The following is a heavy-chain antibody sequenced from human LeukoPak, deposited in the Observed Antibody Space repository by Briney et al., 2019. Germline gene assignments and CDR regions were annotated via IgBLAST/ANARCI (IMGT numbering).Heavy chain of an antibody. V-gene: IGHV3-9*01. CDR1: GFTFDDYA. Sequence: GRSLRLSCAASGFTFDDYAMHWVRQAPGKGLEWVSGISWNSGSIGYADSVKGRFTISRDNAKNSLYLQVNSLRAEDTALYYCANAYSSGLDYWGQGTLVTVSS. D-gene: IGHD6-19*01. CDR2: ISWNSGSI. CDR3: ANAYSSGLDY. J-gene: IGHJ4*02.